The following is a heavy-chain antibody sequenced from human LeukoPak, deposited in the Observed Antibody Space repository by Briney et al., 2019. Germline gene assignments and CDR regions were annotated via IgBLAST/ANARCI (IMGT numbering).Heavy chain of an antibody. Sequence: PSETLSLTCTVYGGSFSGYYWSWIRQPPGKGLEWIGEINHSGSTNYNPSLKSRVTISVDTSKNQFSLKLSSVTAADTAVYYCAREGLYCSGGSCYLGYFDYWGQGTLVTVSS. D-gene: IGHD2-15*01. J-gene: IGHJ4*02. CDR2: INHSGST. CDR3: AREGLYCSGGSCYLGYFDY. V-gene: IGHV4-34*01. CDR1: GGSFSGYY.